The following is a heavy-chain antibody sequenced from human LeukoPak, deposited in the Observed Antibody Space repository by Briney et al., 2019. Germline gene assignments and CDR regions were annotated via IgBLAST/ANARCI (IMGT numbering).Heavy chain of an antibody. J-gene: IGHJ3*02. CDR1: GFTFSSYS. CDR3: ARDLGVVVTIDAFDI. Sequence: PGGSLRLSCAASGFTFSSYSMNWVRQAPGKGLERVSSISSSSSYIYYADSVKGRFTISRDNANNSLYLQMNSLRAEDTAVYYCARDLGVVVTIDAFDIWGQGTMVTVSS. CDR2: ISSSSSYI. D-gene: IGHD3-22*01. V-gene: IGHV3-21*01.